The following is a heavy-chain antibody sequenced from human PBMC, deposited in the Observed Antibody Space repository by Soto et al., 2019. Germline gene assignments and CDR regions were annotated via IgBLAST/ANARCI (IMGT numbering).Heavy chain of an antibody. V-gene: IGHV4-31*03. CDR2: IYYSGST. Sequence: QVQLQESGPGLVKPSQTLSLTCTVSGGSISSSGYYWSWIRQHPGKGLEWIGYIYYSGSTYYNPSIKSRVTISVDTSKNQFSLKLSSVTAADTAVYYCARSRARYSHDYWGQGTLVTVSS. CDR3: ARSRARYSHDY. CDR1: GGSISSSGYY. D-gene: IGHD5-18*01. J-gene: IGHJ4*02.